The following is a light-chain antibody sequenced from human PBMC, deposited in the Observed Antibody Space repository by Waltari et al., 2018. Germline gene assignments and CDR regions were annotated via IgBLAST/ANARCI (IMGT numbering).Light chain of an antibody. CDR3: AAWDDSLNGVV. Sequence: QSVLTPPPTASRTPGPRVTTSCSVSRSNLGSKTVHWYQHLPGTAPKPLIYSNNQRPSGVPDRFSGSKSGTSASLAISGLQSEDEADYYCAAWDDSLNGVVFGGGTKLTVL. CDR2: SNN. CDR1: RSNLGSKT. V-gene: IGLV1-44*01. J-gene: IGLJ2*01.